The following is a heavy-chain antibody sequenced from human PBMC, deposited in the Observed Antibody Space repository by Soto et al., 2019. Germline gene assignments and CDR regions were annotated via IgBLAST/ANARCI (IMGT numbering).Heavy chain of an antibody. CDR1: GFTVSSNY. D-gene: IGHD5-12*01. CDR2: IYSGGST. J-gene: IGHJ4*02. V-gene: IGHV3-66*01. CDR3: ASPSGSPYSGYDRGMDY. Sequence: GGSLRLSCAASGFTVSSNYMSWVRQAPGKGLEWVSVIYSGGSTYYADSVKGRFTISRDNSKNTLYLQMNSLRAEDTAVYYCASPSGSPYSGYDRGMDYWGQGTLVIVSS.